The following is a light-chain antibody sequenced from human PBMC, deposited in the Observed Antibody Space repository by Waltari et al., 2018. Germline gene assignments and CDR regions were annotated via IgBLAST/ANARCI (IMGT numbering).Light chain of an antibody. Sequence: EVVLTQSPVTLSLSPGERATLSCRASQSVSSTYLAWYQKKAGLPPRLLIFGASIRATGSPDRFSGSGSGTEFTLTIDRLEPEDSAVYYCHQYVTSPRTFGQGTKVEIK. CDR2: GAS. J-gene: IGKJ1*01. V-gene: IGKV3-20*01. CDR3: HQYVTSPRT. CDR1: QSVSSTY.